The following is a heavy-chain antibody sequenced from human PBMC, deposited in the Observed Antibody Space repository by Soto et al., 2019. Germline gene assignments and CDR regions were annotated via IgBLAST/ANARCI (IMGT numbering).Heavy chain of an antibody. CDR3: ARGGFDGSGSYYNMGSWFDP. V-gene: IGHV6-1*01. CDR1: GDSVSSNSAA. CDR2: TYYRSKWYN. D-gene: IGHD3-10*01. Sequence: PSQTLSLTCAISGDSVSSNSAAWNWIRQSPSRGFEWLGRTYYRSKWYNDYAVSVKSRITINPDTSKNQFSLQLNSVTPEDTAVCYCARGGFDGSGSYYNMGSWFDPWGQGTLVTVS. J-gene: IGHJ5*02.